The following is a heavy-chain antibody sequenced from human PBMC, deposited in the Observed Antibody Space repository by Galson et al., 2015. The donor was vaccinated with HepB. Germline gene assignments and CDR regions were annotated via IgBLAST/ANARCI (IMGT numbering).Heavy chain of an antibody. CDR1: GFTFSSYS. D-gene: IGHD3-22*01. CDR3: ARDYYDSSGYYVVGAG. CDR2: ISSSSSTI. V-gene: IGHV3-48*01. Sequence: SLRLSCAASGFTFSSYSMNWVRQAPGKGLEWVSYISSSSSTIYYADSVKGRFTISRDNAKNSLYLQMNSLRAEDTAVYYCARDYYDSSGYYVVGAGWGQGTLVTVSS. J-gene: IGHJ4*02.